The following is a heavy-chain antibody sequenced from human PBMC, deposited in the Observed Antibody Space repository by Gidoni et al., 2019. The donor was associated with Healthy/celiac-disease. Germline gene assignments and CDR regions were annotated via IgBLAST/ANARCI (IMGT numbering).Heavy chain of an antibody. Sequence: EVQLVESGGGLVQPGGSLRLSCAASGFTFSSYSMNWVSQAPGKGLEGVSYISSSSSTIYYADSVKGRFTISRDNAKNSLYLQMNSLRDEDTAVYYCARDQRWDSTVTTRWFDPWGQGTLVTVSS. D-gene: IGHD4-17*01. CDR2: ISSSSSTI. CDR3: ARDQRWDSTVTTRWFDP. V-gene: IGHV3-48*02. J-gene: IGHJ5*02. CDR1: GFTFSSYS.